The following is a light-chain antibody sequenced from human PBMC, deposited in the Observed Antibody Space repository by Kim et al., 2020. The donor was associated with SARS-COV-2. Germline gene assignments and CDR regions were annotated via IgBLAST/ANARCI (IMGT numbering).Light chain of an antibody. V-gene: IGLV3-19*01. CDR1: SLRRYY. J-gene: IGLJ2*01. Sequence: ALGQTVRITCQGDSLRRYYVSWYQQKSGQAPVLVIYGKNNRPSGIPDRFSGSTSGNTAFLTISGTQAEDEADYFCNSRDSRGNHLVFGGGTKVTVL. CDR3: NSRDSRGNHLV. CDR2: GKN.